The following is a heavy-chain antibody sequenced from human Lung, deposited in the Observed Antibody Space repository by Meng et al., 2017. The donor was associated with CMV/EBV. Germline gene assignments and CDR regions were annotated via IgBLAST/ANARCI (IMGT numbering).Heavy chain of an antibody. V-gene: IGHV1-18*01. D-gene: IGHD1-26*01. CDR2: ISTDNGNT. CDR3: AKDVRTWEPTDGRDV. Sequence: ASXXVSXKASGYTFTTYSIGWLRQAPGQGLEWMAWISTDNGNTKYAENLQGRLTVTTDTSTTTAYMELRSLRSDDTAVYYCAKDVRTWEPTDGRDVGGKGTXVTVSS. CDR1: GYTFTTYS. J-gene: IGHJ6*04.